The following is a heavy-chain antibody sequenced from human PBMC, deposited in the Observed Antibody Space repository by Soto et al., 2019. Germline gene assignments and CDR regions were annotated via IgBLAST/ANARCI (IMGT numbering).Heavy chain of an antibody. CDR1: GYIFTDYY. CDR2: INPNSGGT. J-gene: IGHJ6*02. CDR3: ARFGVAAAGINYPYYYYYGMXV. Sequence: GASVKVSCKAPGYIFTDYYMHWVRQAPGQELGWMGRINPNSGGTNYAQKFQGRVTMTRDTSISTAYTELSSLRSEDTATYYCARFGVAAAGINYPYYYYYGMXVWGQGTTVTVSS. D-gene: IGHD6-13*01. V-gene: IGHV1-2*06.